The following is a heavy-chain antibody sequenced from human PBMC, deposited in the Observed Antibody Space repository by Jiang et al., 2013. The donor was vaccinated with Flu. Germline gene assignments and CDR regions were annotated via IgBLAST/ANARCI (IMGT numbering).Heavy chain of an antibody. V-gene: IGHV1-46*01. Sequence: SGAEVKKPGASVKVSCKASGYTFTSYYMHWVRQAPGQGLEWMGIINPSGGSTSYAQKFQDRVTMTRDTSTSTVYMELSSLRSEDTAVYYCARGETYYDFWSGYAHYYGMDVWGQGTTVTVSS. CDR3: ARGETYYDFWSGYAHYYGMDV. CDR2: INPSGGST. CDR1: GYTFTSYY. D-gene: IGHD3-3*01. J-gene: IGHJ6*02.